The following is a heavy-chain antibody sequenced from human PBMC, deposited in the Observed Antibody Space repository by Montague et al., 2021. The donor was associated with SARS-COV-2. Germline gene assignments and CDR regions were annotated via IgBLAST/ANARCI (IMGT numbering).Heavy chain of an antibody. CDR3: ARGRYSSSWYGWKRMDV. J-gene: IGHJ6*02. CDR1: GGSFSGYY. V-gene: IGHV4-34*01. Sequence: SETLSLTCAVYGGSFSGYYWSWIRHPPGKGLEWIWEINHSGSTNYNPSLKSRVTISVGTSKNQFSLKLSSVTAADTAVYYCARGRYSSSWYGWKRMDVWGQGTTVTVSS. D-gene: IGHD6-13*01. CDR2: INHSGST.